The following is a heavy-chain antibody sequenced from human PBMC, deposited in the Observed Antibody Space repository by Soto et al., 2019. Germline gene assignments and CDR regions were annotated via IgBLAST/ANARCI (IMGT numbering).Heavy chain of an antibody. CDR1: GGSISSYY. CDR2: IYYSGST. D-gene: IGHD4-17*01. Sequence: SETLSLTCTVSGGSISSYYWSWIRQPPGKGLECIGYIYYSGSTNYNPSLKSRVTISVDTSKNQFSLKLSSVTAADTAVYYCARKYGDYVDYWGQGTLVTVSS. V-gene: IGHV4-59*08. CDR3: ARKYGDYVDY. J-gene: IGHJ4*02.